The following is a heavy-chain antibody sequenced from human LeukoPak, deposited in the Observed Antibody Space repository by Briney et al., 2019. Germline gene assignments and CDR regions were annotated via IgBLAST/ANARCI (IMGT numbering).Heavy chain of an antibody. D-gene: IGHD3-22*01. CDR1: GGSISSGGYC. V-gene: IGHV4-31*03. CDR3: VAYYDSSGYGY. J-gene: IGHJ4*02. Sequence: PSETLSLTCTVSGGSISSGGYCWSWLRQHPGKGLEWIGYIYYSGSTYYNPSLKSRVTISVDTSKNQFSLKLSSVTAADTAVYYCVAYYDSSGYGYWGQGTLVTVSS. CDR2: IYYSGST.